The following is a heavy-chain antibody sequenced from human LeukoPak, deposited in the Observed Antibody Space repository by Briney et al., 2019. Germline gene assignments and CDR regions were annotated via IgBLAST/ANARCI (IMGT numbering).Heavy chain of an antibody. CDR1: GFTFSSYA. Sequence: GGSLRLSCAASGFTFSSYAMSWVRQAPGKGLEWVSAISGSGGSTYYADSVKGRFTISRDNSKNTLYLQMNNLRVEDTALYYCAKNFRSSFNNHLGYWGQGTLVTVSS. J-gene: IGHJ4*02. D-gene: IGHD1/OR15-1a*01. CDR3: AKNFRSSFNNHLGY. CDR2: ISGSGGST. V-gene: IGHV3-23*01.